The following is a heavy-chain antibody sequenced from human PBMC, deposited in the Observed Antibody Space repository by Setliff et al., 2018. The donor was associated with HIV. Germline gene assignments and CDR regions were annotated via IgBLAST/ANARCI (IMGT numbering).Heavy chain of an antibody. J-gene: IGHJ4*02. CDR1: GFTFSTYS. V-gene: IGHV3-21*01. D-gene: IGHD3-22*01. CDR2: ISSSSRSK. CDR3: ARGQDYYDSSGYDY. Sequence: GGSLRLSCEASGFTFSTYSMNWVRQAPGKGLEWVSSISSSSRSKCYADSVKGRFTISRDNAKNSLYLQMNSLRAEDTAVYYCARGQDYYDSSGYDYWGQGTLVTVSS.